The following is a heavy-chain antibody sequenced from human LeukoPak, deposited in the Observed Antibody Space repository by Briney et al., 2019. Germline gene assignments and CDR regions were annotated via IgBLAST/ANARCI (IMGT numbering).Heavy chain of an antibody. Sequence: PSETLSLTCTVSGGSISSGGYYWSWIRQDPGKGLEWIGYIYYSGSTYYNPSLKRRVTISVDTSKNQFSLKLSSVTAADTAVYYCARGAYCSGGSCYSGFDPWGQGTLVTVSS. J-gene: IGHJ5*02. CDR3: ARGAYCSGGSCYSGFDP. CDR1: GGSISSGGYY. D-gene: IGHD2-15*01. CDR2: IYYSGST. V-gene: IGHV4-31*03.